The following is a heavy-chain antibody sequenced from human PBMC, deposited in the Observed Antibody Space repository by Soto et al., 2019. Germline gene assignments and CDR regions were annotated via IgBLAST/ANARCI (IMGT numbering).Heavy chain of an antibody. V-gene: IGHV1-3*01. D-gene: IGHD6-25*01. CDR2: INAANGNT. J-gene: IGHJ4*02. Sequence: ASVKVSCKASGYSFINYAMFWVRQAPGQRLAWMGWINAANGNTKYSQNFQGRVTITRDTLANTAYMELSSLRSEDTAVYYCARGQSSGRTALDYWGQGALVTVSS. CDR3: ARGQSSGRTALDY. CDR1: GYSFINYA.